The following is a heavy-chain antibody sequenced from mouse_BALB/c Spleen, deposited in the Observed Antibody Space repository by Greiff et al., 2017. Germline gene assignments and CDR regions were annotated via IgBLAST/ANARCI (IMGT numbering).Heavy chain of an antibody. CDR3: TRPNYYGYGFAY. V-gene: IGHV1S81*02. CDR1: GYTFTSYY. Sequence: QVQLQQSGAELVKPEASVKLSCKASGYTFTSYYMYWVKQRPGQGLEWIGGINPSNGGTNFNEKFKSKATLTVDKSSSTAYMQLSSLTSEDSAVYYCTRPNYYGYGFAYWGQGTLVTVSA. CDR2: INPSNGGT. D-gene: IGHD1-2*01. J-gene: IGHJ3*01.